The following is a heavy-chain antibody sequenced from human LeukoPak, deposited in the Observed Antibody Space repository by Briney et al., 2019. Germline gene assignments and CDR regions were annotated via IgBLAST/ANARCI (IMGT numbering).Heavy chain of an antibody. V-gene: IGHV3-48*01. CDR2: ISSNSSTI. J-gene: IGHJ6*03. CDR3: ARVVPAAMDYYYYYYMDV. Sequence: GGSLRLSCAASGFTFSSYSMNWVRQAPGKGLEWVSYISSNSSTIYYADSVKGRFTISRDNAKNSLYLQMNSMRAEDTAVYYCARVVPAAMDYYYYYYMDVWGKGTTVTVSS. CDR1: GFTFSSYS. D-gene: IGHD2-2*01.